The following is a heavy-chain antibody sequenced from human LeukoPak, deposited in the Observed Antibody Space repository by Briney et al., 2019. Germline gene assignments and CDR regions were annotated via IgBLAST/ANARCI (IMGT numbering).Heavy chain of an antibody. V-gene: IGHV3-66*01. CDR2: IYSGGST. CDR3: ASGVGYGDYPFDY. J-gene: IGHJ4*02. D-gene: IGHD4-17*01. Sequence: PGGSLRLSCGASGFTVSTNYMSWVRQAPGKGLEWVSIIYSGGSTYYADSVKGRFTISRDNSKNTLYLQMNNLRAEDTAVYYCASGVGYGDYPFDYWGQGTLVTVSS. CDR1: GFTVSTNY.